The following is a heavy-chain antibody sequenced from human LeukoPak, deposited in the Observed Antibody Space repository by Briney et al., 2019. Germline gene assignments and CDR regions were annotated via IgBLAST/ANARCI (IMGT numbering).Heavy chain of an antibody. Sequence: GGSLRLSCAASGISVSSNYMSWVRQAPGKGLEWVSVLYSGGSIYYADSVKGRFTISRDNSKNTLYLQMNSLRAEDTAVYYCAKFPIVVVPAAGYWGQGTLVTVSS. J-gene: IGHJ4*02. CDR1: GISVSSNY. CDR3: AKFPIVVVPAAGY. CDR2: LYSGGSI. V-gene: IGHV3-53*01. D-gene: IGHD2-2*01.